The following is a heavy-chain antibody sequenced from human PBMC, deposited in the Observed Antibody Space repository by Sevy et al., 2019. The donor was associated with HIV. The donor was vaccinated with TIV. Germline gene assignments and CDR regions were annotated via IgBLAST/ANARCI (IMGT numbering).Heavy chain of an antibody. CDR1: GFSFDSYG. CDR3: GEGGGGHYDPDEIGYYFYYYNMDV. J-gene: IGHJ6*03. CDR2: ISGSGTRT. Sequence: GGSLRLSCAVSGFSFDSYGMTWVRQAPGKGLEWVSGISGSGTRTYYADSVKGRFSISRDNSKNRLYLQMNSLRSGETGIYYRGEGGGGHYDPDEIGYYFYYYNMDVWGKGTTVTVSS. D-gene: IGHD3-22*01. V-gene: IGHV3-23*01.